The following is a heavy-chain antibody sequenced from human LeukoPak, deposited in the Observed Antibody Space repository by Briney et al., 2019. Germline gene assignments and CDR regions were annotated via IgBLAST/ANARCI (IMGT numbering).Heavy chain of an antibody. CDR1: GFTFSSYG. Sequence: TGGSLRLSCAASGFTFSSYGMHWVRQALGKGLEWVGRIKSKTDGGTTDYAAPVKGRFTISRDDSKNTLYLQMNSLKTEDTAVYYCTTDVSGYSYQQWYFDYWGQGTLVTVSS. D-gene: IGHD5-18*01. CDR2: IKSKTDGGTT. V-gene: IGHV3-15*01. CDR3: TTDVSGYSYQQWYFDY. J-gene: IGHJ4*02.